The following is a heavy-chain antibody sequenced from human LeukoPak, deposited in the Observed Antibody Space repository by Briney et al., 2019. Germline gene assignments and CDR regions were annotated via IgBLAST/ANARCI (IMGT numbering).Heavy chain of an antibody. V-gene: IGHV1-18*01. CDR3: ARLYCTNGVCPYYYGIDV. CDR1: GYTFTSYG. J-gene: IGHJ6*02. Sequence: ASVKVSCKASGYTFTSYGISWVRQAPGQGLEWMGWISAYNGNTNYAQKLQGRVTMTTDTSTSTAYMELRSLRSDDTAVYYCARLYCTNGVCPYYYGIDVWGQGTTVTVSS. CDR2: ISAYNGNT. D-gene: IGHD2-8*01.